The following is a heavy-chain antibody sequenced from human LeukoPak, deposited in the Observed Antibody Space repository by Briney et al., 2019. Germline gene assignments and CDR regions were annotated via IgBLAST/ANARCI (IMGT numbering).Heavy chain of an antibody. CDR2: ISAYNGNT. V-gene: IGHV1-18*01. J-gene: IGHJ4*02. D-gene: IGHD5-18*01. Sequence: ASVKVSCKASGYTFTSYGISWVRQAPGQGLEWMGWISAYNGNTNYAQKLQGRVTMTTDTSTSTAYMELRSLRSDDTAVYYCAILDPVGTAMVNDYWGQGTLVTVSS. CDR1: GYTFTSYG. CDR3: AILDPVGTAMVNDY.